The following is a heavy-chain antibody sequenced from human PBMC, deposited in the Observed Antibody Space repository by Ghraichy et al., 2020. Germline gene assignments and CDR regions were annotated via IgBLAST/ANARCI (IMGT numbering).Heavy chain of an antibody. D-gene: IGHD3-10*01. CDR2: INNDGRET. Sequence: GGSLRLSCSASGFVFGNFWMSWVRQAPGKGPEWVANINNDGRETYYVDSVKGRFTILRDNARSTLYLQMNSLRVEDTAVYYCARAGQSGSVDYWGQGTQVTVSS. CDR3: ARAGQSGSVDY. J-gene: IGHJ4*02. CDR1: GFVFGNFW. V-gene: IGHV3-7*05.